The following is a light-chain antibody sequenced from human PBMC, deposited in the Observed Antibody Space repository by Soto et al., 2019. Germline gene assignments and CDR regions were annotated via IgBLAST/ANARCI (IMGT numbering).Light chain of an antibody. CDR1: QSVSSN. V-gene: IGKV3-15*01. J-gene: IGKJ1*01. CDR2: GAS. Sequence: VMTQSPATLSLPPGKSVTLSCRGSQSVSSNLAWYQQKPGQAPRILVYGASTRATGIPARFSGSGSGPQFNLTISRLQSEDSAVYYCQKYNNWTGTFGQGTKVDIK. CDR3: QKYNNWTGT.